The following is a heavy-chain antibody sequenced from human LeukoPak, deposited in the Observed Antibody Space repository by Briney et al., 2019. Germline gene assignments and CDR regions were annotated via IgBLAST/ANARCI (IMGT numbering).Heavy chain of an antibody. CDR2: IIPIFGTA. J-gene: IGHJ6*03. V-gene: IGHV1-69*13. CDR3: ATLGYCSSTSCYGDSYYYYYMDV. CDR1: GYTFTGYY. D-gene: IGHD2-2*01. Sequence: ASVKVSCKASGYTFTGYYIHWVRQAPGQGLEWIGGIIPIFGTANYAQKFQGRVTITADESTGTAYMELSSLRSEDTAVYYCATLGYCSSTSCYGDSYYYYYMDVWGKGTTVTISS.